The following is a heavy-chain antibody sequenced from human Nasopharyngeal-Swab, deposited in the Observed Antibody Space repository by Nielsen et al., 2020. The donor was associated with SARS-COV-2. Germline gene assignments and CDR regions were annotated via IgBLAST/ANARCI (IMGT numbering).Heavy chain of an antibody. D-gene: IGHD2-15*01. CDR1: GDSVASNSAA. V-gene: IGHV6-1*01. CDR3: ARDRSIEADAFDI. Sequence: SQTVSLTCAISGDSVASNSAARNWNRKTPTRGLEWLGRTYYRSKWYNDYAVSVKSRITINPDTSKNQFSLQLNSVTPEDTAVYYCARDRSIEADAFDIWGQGTMVTVSS. CDR2: TYYRSKWYN. J-gene: IGHJ3*02.